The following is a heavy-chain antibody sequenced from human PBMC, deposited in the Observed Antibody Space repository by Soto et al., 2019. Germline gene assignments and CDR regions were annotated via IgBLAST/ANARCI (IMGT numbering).Heavy chain of an antibody. D-gene: IGHD2-15*01. Sequence: LRLTCAASGFTFSSYAMHWVRQAPGKGLEWVAVISYDGSNKYYADSVKGRFTISRDNSKNTLYLQMNSLRAEDTAVYYCARAVVYGMDVWGQGTTVTVSS. CDR1: GFTFSSYA. J-gene: IGHJ6*02. V-gene: IGHV3-30-3*01. CDR2: ISYDGSNK. CDR3: ARAVVYGMDV.